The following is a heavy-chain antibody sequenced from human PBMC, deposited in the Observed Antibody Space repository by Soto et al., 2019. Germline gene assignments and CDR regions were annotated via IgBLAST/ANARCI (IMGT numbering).Heavy chain of an antibody. Sequence: AAVKVSCKASGFTFTGDYMRWVRQAPGQGLEWMGWINPNSGGTNYAQRFQGWVTMTRDTSISTASMELSRLRSDDTAVYYCARDFRTMVSYYYYYDGMDVWGQGTTVTVSS. D-gene: IGHD1-20*01. CDR3: ARDFRTMVSYYYYYDGMDV. J-gene: IGHJ6*02. V-gene: IGHV1-2*04. CDR1: GFTFTGDY. CDR2: INPNSGGT.